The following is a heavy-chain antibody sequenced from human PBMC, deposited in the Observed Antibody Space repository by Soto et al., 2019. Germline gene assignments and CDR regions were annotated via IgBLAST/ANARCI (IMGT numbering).Heavy chain of an antibody. CDR1: GGSIRSYY. V-gene: IGHV4-59*01. Sequence: PSETLSLTCTVSGGSIRSYYWSWIRQPPGKGLEWIGYIYYSGSTNYNSSLKSRVSMSVDTSKNQFSLRLISVTAADTAKYFCAREGNLGRWLQPLDFWGQGTLVTVSS. CDR2: IYYSGST. D-gene: IGHD5-12*01. CDR3: AREGNLGRWLQPLDF. J-gene: IGHJ4*02.